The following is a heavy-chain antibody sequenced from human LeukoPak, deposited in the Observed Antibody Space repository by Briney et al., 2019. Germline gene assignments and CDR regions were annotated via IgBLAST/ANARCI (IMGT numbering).Heavy chain of an antibody. J-gene: IGHJ4*02. V-gene: IGHV1-69*13. D-gene: IGHD3-22*01. CDR1: GGTFSSYA. Sequence: SVKVSCKASGGTFSSYAISWVRQAPGQGLEWMGGIIPIFGTANYAQKFQGRVTITADESTSTAYMELSSLRSEDTAVYYCASNSYDSSCHDYWGQGTLVTVSS. CDR2: IIPIFGTA. CDR3: ASNSYDSSCHDY.